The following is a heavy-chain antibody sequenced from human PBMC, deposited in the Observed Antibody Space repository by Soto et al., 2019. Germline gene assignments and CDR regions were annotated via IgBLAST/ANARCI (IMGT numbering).Heavy chain of an antibody. CDR3: ARETAAKCYYYYGMDV. Sequence: SETLSLTCAVSGGSISSSNWWSWVRQPPGKGLEWIGEIYHSGSTNYNPSLKSRVTISVDKSKNQFSLKLSSVTAADTAVYYCARETAAKCYYYYGMDVWGQGTTVTVSS. CDR2: IYHSGST. V-gene: IGHV4-4*02. CDR1: GGSISSSNW. J-gene: IGHJ6*02. D-gene: IGHD6-13*01.